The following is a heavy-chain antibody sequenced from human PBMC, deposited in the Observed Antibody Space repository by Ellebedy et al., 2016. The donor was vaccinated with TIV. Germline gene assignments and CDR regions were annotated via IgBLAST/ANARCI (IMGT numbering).Heavy chain of an antibody. D-gene: IGHD1-26*01. CDR2: ISAYNGNT. CDR1: GYTFTNYG. V-gene: IGHV1-18*01. J-gene: IGHJ4*02. Sequence: ASVKVSXKASGYTFTNYGISWVRQAPGQGLEWMGWISAYNGNTNYAQKLQGRVTMTTDTSTSTAYMDLTSLRSDDTAIYYCARDNSGNYLGYWGQGTLVTVSS. CDR3: ARDNSGNYLGY.